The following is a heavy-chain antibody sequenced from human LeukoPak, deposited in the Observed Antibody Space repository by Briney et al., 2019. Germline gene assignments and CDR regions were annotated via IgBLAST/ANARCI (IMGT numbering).Heavy chain of an antibody. J-gene: IGHJ4*02. D-gene: IGHD1-1*01. V-gene: IGHV5-51*01. Sequence: GESLKISCKGSGYSFTNYWIAWVRQMPGRGLEWMVIINPSDSDTRYSPSFQGQVTISADTSISTAYLQWSSLKASDSAMYYCARAWNFDYWGQGTLVTVSS. CDR1: GYSFTNYW. CDR3: ARAWNFDY. CDR2: INPSDSDT.